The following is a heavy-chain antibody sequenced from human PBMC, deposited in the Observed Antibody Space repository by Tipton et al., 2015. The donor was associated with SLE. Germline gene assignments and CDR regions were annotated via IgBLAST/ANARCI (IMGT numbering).Heavy chain of an antibody. J-gene: IGHJ5*02. CDR3: ARQGASLSVGWFDP. Sequence: TLSLTCAVSGYSISSGYYWGWIRQPPGKGLEWIGTIYHSGSTYYNPSLKSRVTISVDTSKNQFSLKLSTVTAADTAVYYCARQGASLSVGWFDPWGQGTLVTVSS. V-gene: IGHV4-38-2*01. D-gene: IGHD3-16*01. CDR1: GYSISSGYY. CDR2: IYHSGST.